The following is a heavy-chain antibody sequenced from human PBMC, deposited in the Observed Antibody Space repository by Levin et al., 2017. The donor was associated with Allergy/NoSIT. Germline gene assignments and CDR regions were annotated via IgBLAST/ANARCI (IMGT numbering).Heavy chain of an antibody. V-gene: IGHV2-5*01. CDR2: IYWNDDE. D-gene: IGHD3-3*02. J-gene: IGHJ5*02. Sequence: SGPTLVKPTQTLTLTCTFSGFSLSTSGVGVGWIRQPPGKALEWLAVIYWNDDERYSPSLKSRLTITKDTSKNQVVLTMTNMDPVDTATYYCAQTDLAKEVQPTPRAWFDPWGQGTLVTVSS. CDR3: AQTDLAKEVQPTPRAWFDP. CDR1: GFSLSTSGVG.